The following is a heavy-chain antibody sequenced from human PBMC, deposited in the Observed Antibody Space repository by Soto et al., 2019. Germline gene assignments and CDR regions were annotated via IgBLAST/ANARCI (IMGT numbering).Heavy chain of an antibody. CDR2: ISWNSGNI. CDR3: AGGYSSSPYNWFDP. D-gene: IGHD6-13*01. CDR1: GFTFDDYA. J-gene: IGHJ5*02. V-gene: IGHV3-9*01. Sequence: GGSLRLSCAASGFTFDDYAMHWVWQVLGKGLEWVSSISWNSGNIGYADSVKGRFTISRDNAKNTLFLQMNSLTAEDTAVYYCAGGYSSSPYNWFDPWGQGTLVTVSS.